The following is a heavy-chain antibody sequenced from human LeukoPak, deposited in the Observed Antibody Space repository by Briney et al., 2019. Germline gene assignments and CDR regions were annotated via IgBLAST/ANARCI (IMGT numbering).Heavy chain of an antibody. D-gene: IGHD3-10*01. CDR1: GFTFSSYA. CDR2: ISDSGGTT. Sequence: GGSLRLSCAASGFTFSSYAMTWVRQAPGKGLEWVSAISDSGGTTYYADSVKGRVTISRDNSKNTLSLQMNSLKTEDTAVYYCSRDRVYDSGSYYEDYWGQGTLVTVSS. CDR3: SRDRVYDSGSYYEDY. V-gene: IGHV3-23*01. J-gene: IGHJ4*02.